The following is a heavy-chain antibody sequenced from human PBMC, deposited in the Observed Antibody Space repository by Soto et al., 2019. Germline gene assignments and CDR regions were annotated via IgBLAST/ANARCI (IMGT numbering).Heavy chain of an antibody. D-gene: IGHD6-6*01. Sequence: QVQLVQSGAEVKKPGASVKVSCKASGYTFTSYGISWVRQAPGQGLEWMGWISAYNGNTNYAQKLLGRVTMTTDTSTSTAYMGLRSLRSDDTAVYYCARVPHIRGQLAPFDYWGQGTLVTVSS. CDR3: ARVPHIRGQLAPFDY. V-gene: IGHV1-18*01. CDR1: GYTFTSYG. J-gene: IGHJ4*02. CDR2: ISAYNGNT.